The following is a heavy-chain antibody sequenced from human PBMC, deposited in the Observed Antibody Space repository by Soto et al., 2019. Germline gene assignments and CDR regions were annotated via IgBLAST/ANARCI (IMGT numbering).Heavy chain of an antibody. V-gene: IGHV3-7*01. CDR2: IKQDGSEK. D-gene: IGHD3-3*01. CDR1: GFTFSSYW. CDR3: ARDLRDFWSGYPIDY. Sequence: GGSLRLSCAASGFTFSSYWMSWVRQAPGKGLEWVANIKQDGSEKYYVDSVKGRFTISRDNAKNSLYLQMNSLRAEDTAVYYCARDLRDFWSGYPIDYWGQGTLVTVSS. J-gene: IGHJ4*02.